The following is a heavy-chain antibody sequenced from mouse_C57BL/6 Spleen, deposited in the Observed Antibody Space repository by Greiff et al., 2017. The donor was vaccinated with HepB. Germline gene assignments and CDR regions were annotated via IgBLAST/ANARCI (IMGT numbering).Heavy chain of an antibody. CDR2: IWSGGST. CDR3: ARNGFQPPMDY. J-gene: IGHJ4*01. Sequence: VQLQHSGPGLVQPSQSLSITCTVSGFSLTSYGVHWVRQSPGKGLVWLGVIWSGGSTDYYAAFISRLSISKDNSKSQVFFKMNSLQADDTAIYYCARNGFQPPMDYWGQGTSGTVTS. V-gene: IGHV2-2*01. D-gene: IGHD2-2*01. CDR1: GFSLTSYG.